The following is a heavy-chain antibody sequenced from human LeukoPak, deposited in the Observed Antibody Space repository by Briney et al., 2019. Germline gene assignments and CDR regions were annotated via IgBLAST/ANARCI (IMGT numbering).Heavy chain of an antibody. CDR3: ATSPYYDFWSGYAA. CDR1: GGSISSGGYS. CDR2: IYHSGST. J-gene: IGHJ4*02. Sequence: PSQTLSLTCAVSGGSISSGGYSWSWIRQPPGKGLEWIGYIYHSGSTYYNPFLKSRVTISVDRSKNQFSLKLSSVTAADTAVYYCATSPYYDFWSGYAAWGQGTLVTVSS. D-gene: IGHD3-3*01. V-gene: IGHV4-30-2*01.